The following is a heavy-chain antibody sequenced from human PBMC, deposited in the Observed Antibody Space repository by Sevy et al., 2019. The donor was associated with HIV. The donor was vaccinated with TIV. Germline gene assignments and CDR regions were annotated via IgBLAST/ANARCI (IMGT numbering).Heavy chain of an antibody. CDR3: TTDLSVWN. CDR1: GFTFSNAW. V-gene: IGHV3-15*01. J-gene: IGHJ3*01. Sequence: GGSLRLSCAASGFTFSNAWMSGVRQAPRKGLELVGRIKSKANGGTKDYAAPVKGRFTISRDDSKNTRYLQMNSLKTDDTAMYYCTTDLSVWNWGQGTMVTVSS. D-gene: IGHD6-19*01. CDR2: IKSKANGGTK.